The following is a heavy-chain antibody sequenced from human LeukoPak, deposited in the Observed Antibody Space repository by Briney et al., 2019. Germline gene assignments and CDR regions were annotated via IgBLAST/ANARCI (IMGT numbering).Heavy chain of an antibody. Sequence: SVKVSCKASGGTFSSYAISWVRQAPGQGLEWMGGIIPIFGTANCAQKFQGRVTITADESTSTAYMELSSLRSEDTAVYYCASLSFYSSGWYHFQHWGQGTLVTVSS. J-gene: IGHJ1*01. CDR3: ASLSFYSSGWYHFQH. CDR2: IIPIFGTA. CDR1: GGTFSSYA. D-gene: IGHD6-19*01. V-gene: IGHV1-69*13.